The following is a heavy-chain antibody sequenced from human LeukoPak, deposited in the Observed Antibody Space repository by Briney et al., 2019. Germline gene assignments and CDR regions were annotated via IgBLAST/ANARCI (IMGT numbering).Heavy chain of an antibody. CDR1: GFTFRTYA. Sequence: PGGSLRLSCAASGFTFRTYAMNWVRQAPGKGLEWVAVISDDGSNKYYAESVKGQFTISRDNSKNTLYLQMNSLRAEDTAVYYCARARRDSVGELNYFDYWGQGTLLTVSS. CDR3: ARARRDSVGELNYFDY. J-gene: IGHJ4*02. D-gene: IGHD1-7*01. CDR2: ISDDGSNK. V-gene: IGHV3-30*04.